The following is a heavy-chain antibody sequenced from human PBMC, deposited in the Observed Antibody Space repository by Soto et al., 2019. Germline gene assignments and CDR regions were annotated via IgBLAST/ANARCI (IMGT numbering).Heavy chain of an antibody. V-gene: IGHV4-59*11. CDR2: ISYSGST. D-gene: IGHD2-15*01. CDR3: ARDLKEYCSDGKCNWFDP. Sequence: SETLSLTCTVSGGSISDHYWSWIRQPPGKGLEWIGYISYSGSTDYNPSLKSRVTISFDASKNQISLQVRSATAADAAVYYCARDLKEYCSDGKCNWFDPWGQGTLVTVS. CDR1: GGSISDHY. J-gene: IGHJ5*02.